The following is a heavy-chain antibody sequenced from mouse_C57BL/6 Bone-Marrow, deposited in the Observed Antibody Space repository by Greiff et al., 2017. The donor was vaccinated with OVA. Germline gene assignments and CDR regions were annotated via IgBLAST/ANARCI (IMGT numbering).Heavy chain of an antibody. J-gene: IGHJ2*01. CDR3: TNHFL. CDR2: IDPDNGDT. V-gene: IGHV14-4*01. CDR1: GFNIKDDY. Sequence: VQLQQSGAELVRPGASVKLSCTVSGFNIKDDYIHWVKQRPEQGLEWIGWIDPDNGDTDDASKVQGKANLTASTSSSTAYLQLSSLISEDTAVYYWTNHFLGGEGTTHTVSS.